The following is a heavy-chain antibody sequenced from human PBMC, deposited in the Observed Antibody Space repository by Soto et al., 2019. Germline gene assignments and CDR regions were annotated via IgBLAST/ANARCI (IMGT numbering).Heavy chain of an antibody. D-gene: IGHD1-26*01. Sequence: SVNVSCKASGGTFSSYAISWVRQAPGQGLEWMGGIISIFGTANYAQKFQGRVTITADKSTSTAYMELSSLRSEDTAVYYCAGPEVGATAYGMDVWGQGTTVTVSS. CDR1: GGTFSSYA. J-gene: IGHJ6*02. CDR2: IISIFGTA. CDR3: AGPEVGATAYGMDV. V-gene: IGHV1-69*06.